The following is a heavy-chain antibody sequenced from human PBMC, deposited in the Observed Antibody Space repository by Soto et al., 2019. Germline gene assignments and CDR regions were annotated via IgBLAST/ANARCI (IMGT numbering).Heavy chain of an antibody. J-gene: IGHJ4*02. CDR3: ARDGGRLYRGDHYFDY. Sequence: GGSLRLSCAVSGFTVSSNYMSWVRQAPGKGLEWVSLITSSNSYIYYGDSVKGRFTISRDNAKKSLYLQMNSLRAEDTAVYYCARDGGRLYRGDHYFDYWGLGTLVTVSS. D-gene: IGHD3-10*01. CDR1: GFTVSSNY. V-gene: IGHV3-21*01. CDR2: ITSSNSYI.